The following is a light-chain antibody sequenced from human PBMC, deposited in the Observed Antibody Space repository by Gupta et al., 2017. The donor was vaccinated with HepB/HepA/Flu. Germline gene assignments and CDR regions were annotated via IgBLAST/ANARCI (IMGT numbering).Light chain of an antibody. CDR1: TLEDQA. CDR3: QAWGASTARYV. Sequence: SFDLTQPPSVSVSPGQPATIPCSGETLEDQAVWWDQQKSGQSPVLVFFLVNQETRRPAGISDRFSGSKSGDTATLTIRGTQTGDEADYYCQAWGASTARYVFGSGTTVTVL. V-gene: IGLV3-1*01. J-gene: IGLJ1*01. CDR2: LVN.